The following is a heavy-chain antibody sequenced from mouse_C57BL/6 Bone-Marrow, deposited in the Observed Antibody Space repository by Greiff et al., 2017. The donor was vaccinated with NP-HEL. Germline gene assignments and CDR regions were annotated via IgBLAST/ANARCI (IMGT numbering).Heavy chain of an antibody. CDR1: GYTFTSSW. CDR3: ARGGVATNYYAMDY. D-gene: IGHD1-1*01. V-gene: IGHV1-64*01. J-gene: IGHJ4*01. CDR2: IHPNSGST. Sequence: VQLQQPGAELVKPGASVKLSCKASGYTFTSSWMHWVKQRPGQGLEWIGMIHPNSGSTNYNEKFKSKATLTVDKSSSTAYMQLSSLTSEDSAVYYCARGGVATNYYAMDYWGQGTSVTVSS.